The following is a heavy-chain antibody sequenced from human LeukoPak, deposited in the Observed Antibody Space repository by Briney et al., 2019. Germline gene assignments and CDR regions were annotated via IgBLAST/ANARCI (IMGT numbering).Heavy chain of an antibody. J-gene: IGHJ6*04. V-gene: IGHV3-33*01. D-gene: IGHD3-10*01. CDR2: IWYDGSNK. CDR3: ARDHSGFGELSRSHNYYYCGMDV. CDR1: GFTFSSYG. Sequence: PGGSLRLSCAASGFTFSSYGMHWVRQAPGKGLEWVAVIWYDGSNKYYADSVKGRFTISRDNSKNTLYLQMNSLRAEDTAVYYCARDHSGFGELSRSHNYYYCGMDVWGKGTTVTVSS.